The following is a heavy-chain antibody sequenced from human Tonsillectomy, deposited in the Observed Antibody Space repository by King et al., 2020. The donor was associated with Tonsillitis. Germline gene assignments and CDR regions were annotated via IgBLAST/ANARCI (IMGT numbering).Heavy chain of an antibody. CDR3: RTIYYGDSIFDY. CDR2: TRFDGSNS. Sequence: VQLVESGGGVVQPGGSRRLSCVASGFSINFYGAHWVRQAPGKGLEWLAFTRFDGSNSKYADSVKGRFTISRDNSKNSLYLQMNSLRREDSAVYYCRTIYYGDSIFDYWGQGALVTVSS. J-gene: IGHJ4*02. CDR1: GFSINFYG. D-gene: IGHD4-17*01. V-gene: IGHV3-30*02.